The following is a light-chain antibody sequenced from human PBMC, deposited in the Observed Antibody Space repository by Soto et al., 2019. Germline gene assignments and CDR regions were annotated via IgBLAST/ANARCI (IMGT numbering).Light chain of an antibody. V-gene: IGKV3-15*01. J-gene: IGKJ1*01. CDR1: QSVSTN. Sequence: EIGSTQWPVTLSVSPGERATPSGRASQSVSTNLAWYQQKPGQAPRVLIYGASTRATNIPARFSGSGSGTDFTLTSSSLQSDDFALYYCQHYNKWQTLGQGTKVDIK. CDR3: QHYNKWQT. CDR2: GAS.